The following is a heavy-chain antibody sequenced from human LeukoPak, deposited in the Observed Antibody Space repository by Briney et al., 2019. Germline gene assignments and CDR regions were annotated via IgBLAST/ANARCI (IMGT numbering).Heavy chain of an antibody. CDR2: IIPIFGTA. CDR1: GYTFTGYY. D-gene: IGHD3-10*01. V-gene: IGHV1-69*05. J-gene: IGHJ4*02. Sequence: ASVKVSCKASGYTFTGYYMHWVRQAPGQGLEWMGRIIPIFGTANYAQKFQGRVTITTDESTSTAYMELSSLRSEDTAVYFCVLYYYGSGSYNYWGQGTLVTVSS. CDR3: VLYYYGSGSYNY.